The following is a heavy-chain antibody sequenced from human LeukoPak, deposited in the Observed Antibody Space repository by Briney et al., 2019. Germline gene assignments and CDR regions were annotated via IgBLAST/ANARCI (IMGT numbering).Heavy chain of an antibody. D-gene: IGHD3-10*01. CDR3: GREGSIMVRGDLYYYYVMDV. J-gene: IGHJ6*02. CDR1: GFTFSSYS. V-gene: IGHV3-48*04. Sequence: GGSLRLSCAASGFTFSSYSMNWVRQAPGKGLEWVSYISDSRTAIYYADSVKGRFTISRDNAKNSLYLQMNMLRAEDTAVYYCGREGSIMVRGDLYYYYVMDVWGQGTTVSVSS. CDR2: ISDSRTAI.